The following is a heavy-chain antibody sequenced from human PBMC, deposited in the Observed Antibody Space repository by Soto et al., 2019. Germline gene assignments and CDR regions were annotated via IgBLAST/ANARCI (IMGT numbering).Heavy chain of an antibody. CDR2: IYWNDDK. D-gene: IGHD3-3*01. CDR1: GFSLSTSGVG. Sequence: QITLKESGPTLVNPTQTLTLTCTFSGFSLSTSGVGVGWIRQPPGKALEWLALIYWNDDKRYSPSLKSRLTITKDTSKNQVVLTMTNMDPVDTATYYCAHLVKPYDFWSGYYHTPTFDYWGQGTLVTVSS. V-gene: IGHV2-5*01. J-gene: IGHJ4*02. CDR3: AHLVKPYDFWSGYYHTPTFDY.